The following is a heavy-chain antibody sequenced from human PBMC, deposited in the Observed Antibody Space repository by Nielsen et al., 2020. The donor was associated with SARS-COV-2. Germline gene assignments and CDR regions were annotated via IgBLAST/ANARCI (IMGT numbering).Heavy chain of an antibody. CDR1: GFTFSSYS. V-gene: IGHV3-21*01. CDR2: ISSSSSYI. Sequence: GESLKISCAASGFTFSSYSMNWVRQAPGKGLEWVSSISSSSSYIYYADSVKGRFTTSRDNAKNSLYLQMNSLRAEDTAVYYCARCEDSSGWYYYYYGMDVWGQGTTVTVSS. J-gene: IGHJ6*02. D-gene: IGHD6-19*01. CDR3: ARCEDSSGWYYYYYGMDV.